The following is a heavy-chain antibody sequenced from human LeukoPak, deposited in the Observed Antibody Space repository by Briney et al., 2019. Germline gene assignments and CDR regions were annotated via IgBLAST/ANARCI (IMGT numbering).Heavy chain of an antibody. CDR2: IYYSGST. V-gene: IGHV4-59*01. D-gene: IGHD6-13*01. Sequence: SETLSLTCTVSGGSISSYYWSWIRQPPGKGLEWIGYIYYSGSTNYNPSLKSRDTISVDTSKNQFSLKLSSVTAADTAVYYCAREVAAAGLDYWGQGTLVTVSS. J-gene: IGHJ4*02. CDR3: AREVAAAGLDY. CDR1: GGSISSYY.